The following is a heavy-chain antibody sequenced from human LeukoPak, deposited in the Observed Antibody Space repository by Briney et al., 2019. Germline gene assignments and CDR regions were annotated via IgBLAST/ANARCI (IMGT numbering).Heavy chain of an antibody. V-gene: IGHV3-30*02. CDR1: GFTFSSYG. J-gene: IGHJ4*02. Sequence: GGSLRLSCAASGFTFSSYGMHWVRQAPGKGLEWVAFIRYDGSNKYYADSVKGRFTISRDNSKNTLYLQMNSLRAEDTAVYYCAKDSQFDFWTYFDYWGQGTLVTVSS. CDR3: AKDSQFDFWTYFDY. D-gene: IGHD3-3*01. CDR2: IRYDGSNK.